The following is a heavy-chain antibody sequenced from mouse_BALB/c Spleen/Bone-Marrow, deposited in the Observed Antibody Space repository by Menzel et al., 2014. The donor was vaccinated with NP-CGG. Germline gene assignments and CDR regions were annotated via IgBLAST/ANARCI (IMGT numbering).Heavy chain of an antibody. D-gene: IGHD2-4*01. CDR1: GFSLTGYG. V-gene: IGHV2-6-7*01. J-gene: IGHJ4*01. Sequence: VQLVESGPGLVAPSQSLSITCTVSGFSLTGYGVSWVRQPPGKGLEWLGMTWGDGSTDYNPALKSRLSINKDNSKSQVFLKMNSLQTDDTARYYCARDSFLITRALDYWGQGTSVTVSS. CDR3: ARDSFLITRALDY. CDR2: TWGDGST.